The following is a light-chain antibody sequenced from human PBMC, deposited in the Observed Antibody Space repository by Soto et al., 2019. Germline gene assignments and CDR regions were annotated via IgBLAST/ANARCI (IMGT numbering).Light chain of an antibody. V-gene: IGKV1-39*01. CDR3: KQSYSTQWT. CDR2: AAS. J-gene: IGKJ1*01. CDR1: RSISRY. Sequence: DIQMTQSPSSLSASVGDRVNMTCRASRSISRYLSWYQQKPGKAPNLLIYAASSLQSGVPSRFSGAGSGTDFTLTIGNLHAEDFAIYYCKQSYSTQWTFGQGTKVDI.